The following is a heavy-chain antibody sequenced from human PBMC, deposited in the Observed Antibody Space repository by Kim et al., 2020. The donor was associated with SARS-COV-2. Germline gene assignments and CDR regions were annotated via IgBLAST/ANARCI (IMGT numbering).Heavy chain of an antibody. CDR3: AKDSDHLARCFDY. CDR1: GFTFDDYA. J-gene: IGHJ4*02. Sequence: GGSLRLSCAASGFTFDDYAMHWVRQAPGKGLEWVSGISWNSGSIGYADSVKGRFTISRDNAKNSLYLQMNSLRAEDTALYYCAKDSDHLARCFDYWGQGTMVTVSS. D-gene: IGHD6-6*01. V-gene: IGHV3-9*01. CDR2: ISWNSGSI.